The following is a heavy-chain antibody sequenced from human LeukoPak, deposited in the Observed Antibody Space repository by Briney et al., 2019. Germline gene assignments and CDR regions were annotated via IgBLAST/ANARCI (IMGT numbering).Heavy chain of an antibody. Sequence: ASVKVSCKASGYTFTGYYMHWVRQAPGQGLEWMGWINPNSGGTNYAQKFQGRVTMTRDTSISTAYMELSRLRSDDTAVYYCASAGREGYSYVQEAFDIWGQGTMVTVSS. CDR1: GYTFTGYY. CDR2: INPNSGGT. CDR3: ASAGREGYSYVQEAFDI. D-gene: IGHD5-18*01. J-gene: IGHJ3*02. V-gene: IGHV1-2*02.